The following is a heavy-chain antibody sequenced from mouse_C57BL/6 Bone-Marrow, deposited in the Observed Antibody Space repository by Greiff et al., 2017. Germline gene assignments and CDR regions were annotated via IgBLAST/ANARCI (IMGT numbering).Heavy chain of an antibody. J-gene: IGHJ3*01. CDR3: GRHYSNVAWFAY. CDR2: IYPRSGNT. V-gene: IGHV1-81*01. Sequence: VQLQESGAELARPGASVKLSCKASGYTFTSYGISWVKQRTGQGLEWIGEIYPRSGNTYYNEKFKGKATLTADKSSSTAYMELRSLTSEDSAVYFCGRHYSNVAWFAYGGRGPRVTVSA. D-gene: IGHD2-5*01. CDR1: GYTFTSYG.